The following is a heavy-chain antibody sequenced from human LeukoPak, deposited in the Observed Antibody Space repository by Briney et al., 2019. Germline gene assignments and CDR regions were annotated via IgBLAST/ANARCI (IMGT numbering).Heavy chain of an antibody. D-gene: IGHD3-22*01. CDR2: ISAYNGNT. Sequence: GASVKVSCKASGYTFTSYGISWVRQAPGQGLEWMGWISAYNGNTNYAQKLQGRVTMTTDASTSTAYMELRSLRSDDTAVYYCARVSVGVNYYDSSGYYHDYWGQGTLVTVSS. V-gene: IGHV1-18*01. CDR3: ARVSVGVNYYDSSGYYHDY. CDR1: GYTFTSYG. J-gene: IGHJ4*02.